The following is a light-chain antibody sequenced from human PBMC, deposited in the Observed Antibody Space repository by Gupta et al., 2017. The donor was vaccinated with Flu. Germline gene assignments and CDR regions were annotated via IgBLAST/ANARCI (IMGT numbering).Light chain of an antibody. J-gene: IGKJ1*01. V-gene: IGKV4-1*01. CDR1: QSVCHSSENRSY. Sequence: PPDETASIDCKSSQSVCHSSENRSYLAWYQQRPGQPPKLLIYGASTRQSGVPDRFSGSGSGTDFTLTISCLQAEDVAIYYCQQYYIDPPTFGQGTQVEIK. CDR2: GAS. CDR3: QQYYIDPPT.